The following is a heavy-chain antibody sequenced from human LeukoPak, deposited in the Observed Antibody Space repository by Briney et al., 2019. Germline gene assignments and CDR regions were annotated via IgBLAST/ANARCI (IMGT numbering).Heavy chain of an antibody. J-gene: IGHJ3*02. D-gene: IGHD3-22*01. Sequence: GGSLRLSCAASGFTFSSYAMHWVRQAPGKGLEWVAVISYDGSNKYYADSVKGRFTISRDNSKNTLYLQMNSLRAEDTVVYYCARDFPYYYDSSGFGLGAFDIWGQGTMVTVSS. V-gene: IGHV3-30*04. CDR3: ARDFPYYYDSSGFGLGAFDI. CDR1: GFTFSSYA. CDR2: ISYDGSNK.